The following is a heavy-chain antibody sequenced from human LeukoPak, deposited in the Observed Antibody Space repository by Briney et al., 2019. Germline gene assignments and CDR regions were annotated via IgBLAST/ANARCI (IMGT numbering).Heavy chain of an antibody. Sequence: GGSLRLSCAASGFTFSSYSMNWVRQAPGKGLEWVSSISSSSSYIYYADSVKGRFTISRDNAKNSLYLQMNSLRAEDTAVYYCARVTRGDYYDSSGDYFDYWGQGTLVTVSS. CDR3: ARVTRGDYYDSSGDYFDY. CDR1: GFTFSSYS. J-gene: IGHJ4*02. D-gene: IGHD3-22*01. V-gene: IGHV3-21*01. CDR2: ISSSSSYI.